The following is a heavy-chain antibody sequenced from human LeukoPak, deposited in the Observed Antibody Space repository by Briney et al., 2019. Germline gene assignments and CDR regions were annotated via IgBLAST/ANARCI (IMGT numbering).Heavy chain of an antibody. V-gene: IGHV4-34*01. D-gene: IGHD6-19*01. CDR2: INHSGST. CDR3: ARDIAVAAGFDY. J-gene: IGHJ4*02. Sequence: ETLSLTCAVYGGSFSGYYWSWIRQPPGKGLEWIGEINHSGSTNYNPSLKSRVTISVDTSKNQFSLKLSSVTAADTAVYYCARDIAVAAGFDYWGQGTLVTVSS. CDR1: GGSFSGYY.